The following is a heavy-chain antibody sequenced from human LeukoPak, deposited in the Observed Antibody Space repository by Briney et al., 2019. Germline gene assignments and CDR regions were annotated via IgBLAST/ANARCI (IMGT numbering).Heavy chain of an antibody. CDR1: GYTFTSYY. J-gene: IGHJ4*02. CDR2: INPSGGST. Sequence: ASVKVSCKASGYTFTSYYMHWVRQAPGQGLEWMGIINPSGGSTSYAQKFQGRVTMTRDTSTGTVYMELSSLRSEDTAVYYCAIRPVVDYYDSSGSAVDYWGQGTLVTVSS. D-gene: IGHD3-22*01. CDR3: AIRPVVDYYDSSGSAVDY. V-gene: IGHV1-46*01.